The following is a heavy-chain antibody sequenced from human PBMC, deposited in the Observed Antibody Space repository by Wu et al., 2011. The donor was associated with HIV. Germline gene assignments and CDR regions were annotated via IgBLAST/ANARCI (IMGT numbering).Heavy chain of an antibody. CDR3: VRDLGGNEEY. V-gene: IGHV1-69*14. D-gene: IGHD4-23*01. J-gene: IGHJ4*02. Sequence: QVQLVQSGAAVKKPGSSVKVSCKASGGTFSSYAINWVRQAPGQGLEWMGGIIPIFGTANYAQMFQGRVTITADKSTMTAYLELSGLTSEDTAVYYCVRDLGGNEEYWGQGTLVTVSS. CDR2: IIPIFGTA. CDR1: GGTFSSYA.